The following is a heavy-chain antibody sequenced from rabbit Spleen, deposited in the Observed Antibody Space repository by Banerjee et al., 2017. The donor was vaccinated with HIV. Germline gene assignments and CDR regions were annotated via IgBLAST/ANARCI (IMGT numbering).Heavy chain of an antibody. D-gene: IGHD5-1*01. CDR3: ARDLVTVIGWNFNL. J-gene: IGHJ4*01. V-gene: IGHV1S45*01. CDR2: INAITGKA. Sequence: QEQLVESGGGLVQPEGSLTLTCKASGFSFSDRDVMCWVRQAPGKGLEWIACINAITGKAVYATWAKGRFTFSKASSTTVTLRMTSLTAADRATYFCARDLVTVIGWNFNLWGQGTLVTVS. CDR1: GFSFSDRDV.